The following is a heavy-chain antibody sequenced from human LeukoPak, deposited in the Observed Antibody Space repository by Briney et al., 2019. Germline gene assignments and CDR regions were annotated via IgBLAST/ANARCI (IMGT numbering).Heavy chain of an antibody. CDR2: ISGSGGST. D-gene: IGHD2-15*01. V-gene: IGHV3-23*01. J-gene: IGHJ4*02. CDR3: AKAATPLKGVAATALDFDY. Sequence: GGSLRLSCAASGFTFSSYAMSWVRQAPGKGLEWVSAISGSGGSTYYADSVKGRFTISRDNSKNTLYLQMNSLRAEDTAVYYCAKAATPLKGVAATALDFDYWGQGTLVTVSS. CDR1: GFTFSSYA.